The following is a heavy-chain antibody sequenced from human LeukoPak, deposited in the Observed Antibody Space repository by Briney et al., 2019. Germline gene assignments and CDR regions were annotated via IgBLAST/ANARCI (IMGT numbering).Heavy chain of an antibody. CDR1: GYTFTSYY. Sequence: ASVKVSCKASGYTFTSYYMHWVRQAPGQGLEWMGWIRAYNGNTNYAQNLQGRVTMTTDISTSTAYMELRSLRSDDTAVYYCARGPGGRSGYYPLEDYYYYHYMDVWGKGTTVTVSS. CDR2: IRAYNGNT. J-gene: IGHJ6*03. D-gene: IGHD3-22*01. V-gene: IGHV1-18*04. CDR3: ARGPGGRSGYYPLEDYYYYHYMDV.